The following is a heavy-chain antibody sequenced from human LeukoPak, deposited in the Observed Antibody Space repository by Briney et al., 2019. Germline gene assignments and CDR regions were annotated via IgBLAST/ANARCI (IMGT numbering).Heavy chain of an antibody. CDR3: AREEAAGIDY. Sequence: ASVKVSCKASGYTFSGYNMHWVRQAPGQGLEWMGWISAYNGNTNYAQKLQGRVTMTTDTSTSTAYMELRSLRSDDTAVYYCAREEAAGIDYWGQGTLVTVSS. J-gene: IGHJ4*02. V-gene: IGHV1-18*01. CDR2: ISAYNGNT. D-gene: IGHD6-13*01. CDR1: GYTFSGYN.